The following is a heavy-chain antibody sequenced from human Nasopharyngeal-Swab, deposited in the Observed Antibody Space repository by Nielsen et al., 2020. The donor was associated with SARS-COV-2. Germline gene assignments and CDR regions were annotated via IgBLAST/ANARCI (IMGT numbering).Heavy chain of an antibody. CDR1: GFTFSSSA. V-gene: IGHV3-30-3*01. J-gene: IGHJ4*02. Sequence: GESLKISCAASGFTFSSSAMHWVRQAPGKGLEWVAVISYDGSNKYFADSVKGRFTISRDNSKNTPYLQMNSLRAEDTAVYYCASPPLDSSGYYYGFHYWGRGTLVTVSS. CDR3: ASPPLDSSGYYYGFHY. D-gene: IGHD3-22*01. CDR2: ISYDGSNK.